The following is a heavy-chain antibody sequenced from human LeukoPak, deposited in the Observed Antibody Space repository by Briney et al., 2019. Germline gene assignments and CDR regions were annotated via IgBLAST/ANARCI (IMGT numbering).Heavy chain of an antibody. CDR1: GFPFSNAW. V-gene: IGHV3-15*01. CDR3: TTDPTTTYYFDY. D-gene: IGHD1-1*01. J-gene: IGHJ4*02. CDR2: IKSKTDGGTT. Sequence: GGSLRLSCAASGFPFSNAWMSWVRQAPGKGLEWVGRIKSKTDGGTTDYAAPVKGRFTISRDDSKNTLYLQMNSLKTEDTAVYYCTTDPTTTYYFDYWGQGTLVTVSS.